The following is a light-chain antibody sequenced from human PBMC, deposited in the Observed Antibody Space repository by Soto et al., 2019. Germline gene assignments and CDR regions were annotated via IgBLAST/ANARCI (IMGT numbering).Light chain of an antibody. J-gene: IGKJ1*01. Sequence: EIVLTQSPATLSLSPGERATLSCRASQSVSGYLGWYQQKPGQAPRLLIYDASNRATGVPARFSGSGSGTDFTLTINSLEPEDFAGYYCQQRSKWPRTFGQGTKVEIK. CDR1: QSVSGY. V-gene: IGKV3-11*01. CDR3: QQRSKWPRT. CDR2: DAS.